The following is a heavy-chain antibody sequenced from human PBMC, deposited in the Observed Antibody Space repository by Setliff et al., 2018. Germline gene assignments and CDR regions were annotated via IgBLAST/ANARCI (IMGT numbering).Heavy chain of an antibody. V-gene: IGHV3-11*01. J-gene: IGHJ6*03. D-gene: IGHD3-3*01. CDR3: ARGGRFAHYMDV. CDR2: ISRSGSTI. CDR1: GFTFSDYY. Sequence: LRLSCAASGFTFSDYYMRWIRQAPGKGLEWVSYISRSGSTIYCADSVKGRFTISRDNAKNSLYLQMNSLRAEDTAVYYCARGGRFAHYMDVWGKGTTVTVSS.